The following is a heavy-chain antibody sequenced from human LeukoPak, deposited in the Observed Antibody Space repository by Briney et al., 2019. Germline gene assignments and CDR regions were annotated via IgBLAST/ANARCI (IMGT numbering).Heavy chain of an antibody. CDR3: ASLGYCSSASCSRTNWFDP. D-gene: IGHD2-2*01. CDR1: GYSISRIHC. V-gene: IGHV4-38-2*02. J-gene: IGHJ5*02. CDR2: ICQSGSN. Sequence: SETLSLTCTVSGYSISRIHCWGWIRQPPGKGLGWIGSICQSGSNYYSPSLKSRVILSLDTSKNQFSLKLSSVTAADTAVYYCASLGYCSSASCSRTNWFDPWGQGTLVTVSS.